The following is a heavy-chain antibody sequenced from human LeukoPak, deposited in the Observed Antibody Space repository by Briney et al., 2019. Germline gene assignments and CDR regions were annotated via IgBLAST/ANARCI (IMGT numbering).Heavy chain of an antibody. J-gene: IGHJ4*02. CDR3: AKPSGSGVDY. CDR1: GYSISSGY. V-gene: IGHV3-30*02. Sequence: PSETLSLTCTVSGYSISSGYYWGWIRQPPGKGLEWVAFIRSDGYHTYYADSVKGRFTITRDNSKNTLYLQMNSLRLEDMALYYCAKPSGSGVDYWGRGTRVTVSS. CDR2: IRSDGYHT. D-gene: IGHD1-26*01.